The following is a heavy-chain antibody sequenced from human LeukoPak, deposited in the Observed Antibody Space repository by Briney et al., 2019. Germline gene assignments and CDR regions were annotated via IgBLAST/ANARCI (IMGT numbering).Heavy chain of an antibody. J-gene: IGHJ4*02. V-gene: IGHV4-38-2*02. CDR3: ARDGSQGSISHPFDY. CDR2: IYHSGST. Sequence: SETLSLTCTVSGYSISSGYYWGWIRQPPGKGLEWIGSIYHSGSTYYNPSLKSRVTISVDTSKNQFSLKLSSVTAADTAVYYCARDGSQGSISHPFDYWGQGTLVTVSS. CDR1: GYSISSGYY. D-gene: IGHD3-10*01.